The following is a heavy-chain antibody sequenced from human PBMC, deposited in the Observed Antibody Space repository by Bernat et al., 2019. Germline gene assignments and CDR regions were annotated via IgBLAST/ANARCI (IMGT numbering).Heavy chain of an antibody. D-gene: IGHD6-13*01. CDR3: AKERIPTRSHYTETSQLVFVMARYYYYGMDV. V-gene: IGHV3-30*18. CDR2: ISYDGSNK. CDR1: GFTFSSYG. J-gene: IGHJ6*02. Sequence: VQLLESGGGLVQPGGSLRLSCAASGFTFSSYGMHWVRQAPGKGLEWVAVISYDGSNKYYADSVKGRFTISRDNSKNTLYLQMNSLRAEDTAVYYCAKERIPTRSHYTETSQLVFVMARYYYYGMDVWGQGTTVTVSS.